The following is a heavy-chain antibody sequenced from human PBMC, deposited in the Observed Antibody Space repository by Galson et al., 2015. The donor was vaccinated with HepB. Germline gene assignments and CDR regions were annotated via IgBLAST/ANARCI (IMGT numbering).Heavy chain of an antibody. CDR2: ITPMFGTP. J-gene: IGHJ4*02. D-gene: IGHD3-16*01. V-gene: IGHV1-69*13. CDR1: GGTFSNCA. CDR3: AGGYDSTNYYYLY. Sequence: SVKVSCKASGGTFSNCALSWVRQDPGQGLEWMRGITPMFGTPNYAQKFQGRVTITADESTSTVYMELSSLRSEDTAVYYCAGGYDSTNYYYLYWGQGTLVTVSS.